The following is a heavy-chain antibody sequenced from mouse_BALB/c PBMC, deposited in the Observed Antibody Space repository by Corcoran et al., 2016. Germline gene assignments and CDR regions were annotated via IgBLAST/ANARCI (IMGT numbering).Heavy chain of an antibody. J-gene: IGHJ3*01. CDR2: INPYKGGT. V-gene: IGHV1-18*01. D-gene: IGHD2-10*02. CDR1: GYSFTGYT. CDR3: ARGREYGNPFAY. Sequence: EVQLQQSGPELVKPGASMKISCKASGYSFTGYTMNWVKQSHGKNLEWIGLINPYKGGTSYNQKFKGKATLTVDKSSSTAYMELRSLTSEDSAVYFCARGREYGNPFAYWGQGTLVTVSA.